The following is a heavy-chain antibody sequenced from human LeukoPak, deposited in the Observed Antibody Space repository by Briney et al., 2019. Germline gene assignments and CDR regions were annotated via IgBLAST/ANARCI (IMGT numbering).Heavy chain of an antibody. CDR3: AGHHPRNTVDF. D-gene: IGHD2/OR15-2a*01. J-gene: IGHJ4*02. CDR1: GGSFSGYY. V-gene: IGHV4-34*01. CDR2: INHSGST. Sequence: SETLSLTCAVYGGSFSGYYWSWIRQPPGKGLEWIGEINHSGSTNYNPSLKGRVTISVDTSKNQFSLKLSSVTAADTAVYYCAGHHPRNTVDFWGQGTLVTVSS.